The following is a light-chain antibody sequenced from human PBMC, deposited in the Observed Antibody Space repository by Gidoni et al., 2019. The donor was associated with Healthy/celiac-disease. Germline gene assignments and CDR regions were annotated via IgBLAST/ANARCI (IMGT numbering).Light chain of an antibody. J-gene: IGKJ1*01. CDR2: AAS. CDR1: QSVSSY. CDR3: HQYLSFWT. Sequence: EFVLTQSPGTLSLSPGERATLSGRASQSVSSYLAWYQQKPGPAPRLLVYAASNRATGIPDRFSGSGSGTDFTLTISILEPEDFAVYYCHQYLSFWTFGQGTKVEIK. V-gene: IGKV3-20*01.